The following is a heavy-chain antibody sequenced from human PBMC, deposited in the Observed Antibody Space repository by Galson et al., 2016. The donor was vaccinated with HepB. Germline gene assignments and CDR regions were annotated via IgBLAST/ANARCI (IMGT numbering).Heavy chain of an antibody. V-gene: IGHV1-18*04. CDR1: GYTFSTYA. CDR3: ARVQQWLAPLGAFDI. J-gene: IGHJ3*02. Sequence: SGYTFSTYAINWVRQAPGQGLEWMGWISAYNGNTNYAQKLQGRVTMSTDTSTSTAYMELRSLRSDDTAVYYCARVQQWLAPLGAFDIWGRGTVVTVSS. D-gene: IGHD6-19*01. CDR2: ISAYNGNT.